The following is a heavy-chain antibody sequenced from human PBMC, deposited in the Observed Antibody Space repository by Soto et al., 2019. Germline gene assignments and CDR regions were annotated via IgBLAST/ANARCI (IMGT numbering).Heavy chain of an antibody. V-gene: IGHV1-46*01. CDR2: INPSGGST. CDR3: ARGDSTHYYGSGSPDY. CDR1: GYTFTTYY. D-gene: IGHD3-10*01. J-gene: IGHJ4*02. Sequence: ASVKVSCKASGYTFTTYYMHWVRQAPGQGLEWMGIINPSGGSTSYAQQFQGRVTMTTDTSTSTVYMELSSLRSEDTAVYYCARGDSTHYYGSGSPDYWGQGTLVTVSS.